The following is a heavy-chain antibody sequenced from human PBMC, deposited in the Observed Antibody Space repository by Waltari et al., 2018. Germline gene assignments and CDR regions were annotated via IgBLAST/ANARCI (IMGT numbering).Heavy chain of an antibody. J-gene: IGHJ4*02. D-gene: IGHD3-10*02. CDR1: GFTFRNYG. Sequence: QVQLVESGGGVVQPGKSLRISCEASGFTFRNYGFHWVRQAPGKGLDWVAVISSDGNFKYHADSVKGRFTISRDNARNTLYLQMDSLTIEDTGVYFCAKEKRNVGVDYWGQGILVTVSS. V-gene: IGHV3-30*18. CDR3: AKEKRNVGVDY. CDR2: ISSDGNFK.